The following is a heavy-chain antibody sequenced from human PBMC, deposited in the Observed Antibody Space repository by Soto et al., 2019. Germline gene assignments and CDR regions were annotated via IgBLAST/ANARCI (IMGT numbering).Heavy chain of an antibody. J-gene: IGHJ5*02. V-gene: IGHV4-39*01. CDR3: ARHPPDYGDSVGWFDP. D-gene: IGHD4-17*01. CDR2: IYYSGST. CDR1: GGSISSSSYY. Sequence: SETLSLTCTVSGGSISSSSYYWGWIRQPPGKGLEWIGSIYYSGSTYYNPSLKSRVTISVDTSKNQFSLKLSSVTAADTAVYYCARHPPDYGDSVGWFDPWGQGTLVTVSS.